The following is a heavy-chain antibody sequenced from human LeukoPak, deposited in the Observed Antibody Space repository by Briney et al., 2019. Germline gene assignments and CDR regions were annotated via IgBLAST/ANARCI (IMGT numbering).Heavy chain of an antibody. Sequence: GRSLRLSCAASGFTFSSYGMHWVRQAPGKGLEWVAVISYDGSNKYYADSVKGRFTISRDNSKKTLYLQINSLRAEDTAVYYCAKGYCSGGSCYVGGGHEGNYYYGMDVWGQGTTVTVSS. J-gene: IGHJ6*02. CDR1: GFTFSSYG. D-gene: IGHD2-15*01. CDR2: ISYDGSNK. V-gene: IGHV3-30*18. CDR3: AKGYCSGGSCYVGGGHEGNYYYGMDV.